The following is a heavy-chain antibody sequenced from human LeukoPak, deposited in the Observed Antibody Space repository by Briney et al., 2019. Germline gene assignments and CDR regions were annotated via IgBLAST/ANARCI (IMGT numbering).Heavy chain of an antibody. V-gene: IGHV1-24*01. J-gene: IGHJ6*03. Sequence: ASVKVSCKVSGYTLTELSMHWVRQAPGKGLEWMGGFDPEDGETIYAQKFQGRVTMTEDTSTDTAYMELSSLRSEDTAVYYCATAPGYYYYMDVWGKGTTVTISS. CDR1: GYTLTELS. CDR3: ATAPGYYYYMDV. CDR2: FDPEDGET.